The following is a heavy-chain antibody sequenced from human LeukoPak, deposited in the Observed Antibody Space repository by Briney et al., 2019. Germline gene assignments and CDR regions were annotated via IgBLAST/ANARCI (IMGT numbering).Heavy chain of an antibody. CDR3: ARQILRPGYFDL. Sequence: PSETLSLTCTVSGGFISSSSYYWGWIRQPPGKGLEWIGSIYYSGSTYYNPSLKSRVTISVDTSKNQFSLKLSSVTAADTAVYYCARQILRPGYFDLWGRGTLVTVSS. V-gene: IGHV4-39*01. J-gene: IGHJ2*01. CDR2: IYYSGST. CDR1: GGFISSSSYY. D-gene: IGHD1-26*01.